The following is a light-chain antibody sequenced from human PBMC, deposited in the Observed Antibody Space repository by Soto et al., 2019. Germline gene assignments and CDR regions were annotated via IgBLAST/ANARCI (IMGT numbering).Light chain of an antibody. CDR2: AAS. CDR3: EQSYSALLFT. CDR1: QTIDRY. J-gene: IGKJ3*01. V-gene: IGKV1-39*01. Sequence: DIQMTQFPSSLSASVGDRVTITCRASQTIDRYLNWYQQKPGKVPKLLIYAASNLQSGVPARFSGSGARAPFTLTITSLQPEDFATYYCEQSYSALLFTFGPGTKVDI.